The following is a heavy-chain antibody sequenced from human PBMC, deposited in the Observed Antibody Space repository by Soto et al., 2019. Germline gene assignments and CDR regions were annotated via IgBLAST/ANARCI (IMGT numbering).Heavy chain of an antibody. V-gene: IGHV1-18*01. CDR1: GYSFTTYG. J-gene: IGHJ6*02. CDR3: AREGPAPYYAYGMDV. Sequence: QVQLVQSGGEVKKRGASVKVSCKTSGYSFTTYGISWVRQAPGQGLEWMGWISAYNGNTNYAQKLQDRVTMTTVTSTSTAYMELRSLRSDDTAVYYCAREGPAPYYAYGMDVWGQGSTVTVSS. CDR2: ISAYNGNT.